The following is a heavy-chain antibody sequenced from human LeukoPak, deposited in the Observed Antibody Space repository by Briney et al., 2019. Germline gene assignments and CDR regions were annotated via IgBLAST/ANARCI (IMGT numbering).Heavy chain of an antibody. CDR2: IYYSGST. J-gene: IGHJ6*03. V-gene: IGHV4-59*01. CDR1: GGSISSYY. CDR3: ARDYDFWSGRRDYYMDV. Sequence: SETLSLTCTVSGGSISSYYWSWIRQPPGKGLEWIGYIYYSGSTNYNPSLKSRVTISVDTSKNQFSLKLSSVTAADTAVYYCARDYDFWSGRRDYYMDVWGKGTTVTVSS. D-gene: IGHD3-3*01.